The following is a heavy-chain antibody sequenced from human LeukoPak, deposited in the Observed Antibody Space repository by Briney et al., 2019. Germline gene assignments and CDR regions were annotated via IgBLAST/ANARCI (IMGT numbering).Heavy chain of an antibody. J-gene: IGHJ4*02. CDR2: ITPNSGGT. D-gene: IGHD6-19*01. CDR1: GYTFTGYY. Sequence: ASVKVSCKASGYTFTGYYMHWVRQAPGQGLEWMGRITPNSGGTNYAQKFQGRVTMTRDTSISTAYMELSRLRSDDTAVYYCARDRTLYSSGWQLDYWGQGTLVTVSS. V-gene: IGHV1-2*06. CDR3: ARDRTLYSSGWQLDY.